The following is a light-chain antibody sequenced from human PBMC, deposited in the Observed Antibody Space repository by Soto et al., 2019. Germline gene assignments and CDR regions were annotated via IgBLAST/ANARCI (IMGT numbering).Light chain of an antibody. CDR1: QTVNGN. V-gene: IGKV3-15*01. Sequence: EVVLTQSPATLSLSPGDRATLSCRASQTVNGNLAWYQQKPGQAPSLLVFGASTRATGIPTRFSGSGSGTEFTLTISSLQSEDFAVYYCQQYNNWPRTFGQGTKVDIK. CDR3: QQYNNWPRT. CDR2: GAS. J-gene: IGKJ1*01.